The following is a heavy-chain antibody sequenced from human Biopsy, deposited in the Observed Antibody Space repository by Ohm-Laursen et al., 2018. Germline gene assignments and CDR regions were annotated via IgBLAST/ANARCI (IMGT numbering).Heavy chain of an antibody. CDR3: AKACCSGSYYDGFDV. CDR2: ISWNGGTI. V-gene: IGHV3-9*01. CDR1: GFRFDDYA. D-gene: IGHD1-26*01. J-gene: IGHJ3*01. Sequence: SLRLSCAVSGFRFDDYAMHWVRQVPGKGLEWVSGISWNGGTIGYADSVKGRFTISRDDAKNSLHLQMDSLRPEDTALYYCAKACCSGSYYDGFDVWGQGTVVTVSS.